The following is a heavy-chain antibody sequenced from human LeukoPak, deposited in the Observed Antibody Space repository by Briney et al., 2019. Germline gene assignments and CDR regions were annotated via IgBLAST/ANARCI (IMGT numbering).Heavy chain of an antibody. CDR2: ISSSSSYI. J-gene: IGHJ6*02. D-gene: IGHD2-15*01. CDR1: GFPFSSYS. Sequence: AGGSLRLSCAASGFPFSSYSMNWVRQAPGKGLEWVSSISSSSSYIYYADSVKGRFTISRDNAKNSLYLQMNSLRAEDTAVYYCARAICSGGSCYYGMDVWGQGTTLTVSS. V-gene: IGHV3-21*01. CDR3: ARAICSGGSCYYGMDV.